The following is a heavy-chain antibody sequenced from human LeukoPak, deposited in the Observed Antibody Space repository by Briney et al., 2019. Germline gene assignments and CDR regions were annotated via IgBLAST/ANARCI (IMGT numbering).Heavy chain of an antibody. CDR2: ITGSGGRT. D-gene: IGHD2-15*01. Sequence: GGSLRLSCAASVFTFRSYGMCRVRQAPGKGLEWVSSITGSGGRTYYADSVEGRFTISRDNSKNTLYLQMSSLRGDATALYYCVKRFPPLRSCDYWGQGTLVTVSS. CDR3: VKRFPPLRSCDY. CDR1: VFTFRSYG. J-gene: IGHJ4*02. V-gene: IGHV3-23*01.